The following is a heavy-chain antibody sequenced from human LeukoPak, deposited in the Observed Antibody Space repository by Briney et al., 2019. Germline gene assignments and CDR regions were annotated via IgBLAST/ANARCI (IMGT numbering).Heavy chain of an antibody. D-gene: IGHD6-13*01. CDR2: IYYSGST. J-gene: IGHJ4*02. V-gene: IGHV4-59*01. Sequence: PSETLSLTCTVSGGSISSYYWSWIRQPPGKGLEWIGYIYYSGSTNYNPSLKSRVTISVDTSKNQFSLKLSSVTAADTAVYYCARVGSAAEYYFDYWGQGTLVTVSS. CDR3: ARVGSAAEYYFDY. CDR1: GGSISSYY.